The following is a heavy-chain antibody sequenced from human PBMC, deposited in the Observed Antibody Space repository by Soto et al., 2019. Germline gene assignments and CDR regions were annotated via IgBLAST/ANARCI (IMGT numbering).Heavy chain of an antibody. V-gene: IGHV1-2*04. CDR3: AILWGIAAAGERAFDI. D-gene: IGHD6-13*01. J-gene: IGHJ3*02. CDR1: GYTFTGYY. CDR2: INPNSGGT. Sequence: ASVKVSCKASGYTFTGYYMHWVRQAPGQGLEWMGWINPNSGGTNYAQKFQGWVTMTRDTSISTAYMELSRLRSDDTAVYYCAILWGIAAAGERAFDIWGQGTMVTVSS.